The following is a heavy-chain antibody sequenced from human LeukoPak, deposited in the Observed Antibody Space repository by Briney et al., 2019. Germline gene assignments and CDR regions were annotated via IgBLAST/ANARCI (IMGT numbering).Heavy chain of an antibody. CDR1: GGTFSSYA. CDR2: IIPIFGTA. CDR3: ARDGLGGAFDI. D-gene: IGHD2-15*01. J-gene: IGHJ3*02. Sequence: ASVKVSCKASGGTFSSYAISWVRQAPGQGLEWMGGIIPIFGTANYAQKFQGRVTMTRDTSISSAYMELSRLRSDDTAVYYCARDGLGGAFDIWGQGTVVTVSS. V-gene: IGHV1-69*05.